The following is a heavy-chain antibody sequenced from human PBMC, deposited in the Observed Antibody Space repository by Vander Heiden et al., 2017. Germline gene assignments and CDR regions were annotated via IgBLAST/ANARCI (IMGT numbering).Heavy chain of an antibody. CDR1: GFTFDAYA. Sequence: EVQLVESGGGLVQPGRSLRLSCAAYGFTFDAYALNWVRQAPGKGLEWVSGISWNSGSIGYADSVKGRFTISRDNAKNSLYLQMNSLRAEDTALYYCANQGFDYWGQGTLVTVSS. J-gene: IGHJ4*02. V-gene: IGHV3-9*01. CDR2: ISWNSGSI. CDR3: ANQGFDY.